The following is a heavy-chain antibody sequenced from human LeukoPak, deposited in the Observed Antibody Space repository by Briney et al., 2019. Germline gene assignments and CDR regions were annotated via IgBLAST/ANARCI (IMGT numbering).Heavy chain of an antibody. V-gene: IGHV3-21*01. Sequence: GGSLRLSCAASGFTVSNYDMNWVRQAPGKGLEWVSSISTSRRYIYYKDSVRGGFTSSRDDAKNSLSLEMNSRRAEDTAVYYCARADCSSSTCYLRRSWFDPWGQGTLVTVSS. D-gene: IGHD2-2*01. CDR3: ARADCSSSTCYLRRSWFDP. J-gene: IGHJ5*02. CDR2: ISTSRRYI. CDR1: GFTVSNYD.